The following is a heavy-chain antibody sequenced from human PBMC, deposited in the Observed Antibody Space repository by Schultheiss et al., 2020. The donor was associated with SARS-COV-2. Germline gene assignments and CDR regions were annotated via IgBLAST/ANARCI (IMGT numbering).Heavy chain of an antibody. CDR1: GGSISSYY. CDR3: ARDVLGYCSGGSCLDAFDI. Sequence: SETLSLTCTVSGGSISSYYWSWIRQPAGKGLEWIGRIYTSGSTNYNPSLKSRVTMSVDTSKNQFSLRLSSVTAADTAVYYCARDVLGYCSGGSCLDAFDIWGQGTMVTVSS. CDR2: IYTSGST. J-gene: IGHJ3*02. V-gene: IGHV4-4*07. D-gene: IGHD2-15*01.